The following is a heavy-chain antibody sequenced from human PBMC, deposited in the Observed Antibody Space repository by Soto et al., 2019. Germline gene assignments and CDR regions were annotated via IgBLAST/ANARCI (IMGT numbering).Heavy chain of an antibody. CDR1: GFTFSSYG. CDR3: AKALTGYCSSTSCPRFGMDL. V-gene: IGHV3-30*18. J-gene: IGHJ6*02. Sequence: GGSLRLSCAASGFTFSSYGMHWVRQAPGKGLEWVAVISYDGSNKYYADSVKGRFTISRDNSKNTLYLQMNSLRAEDTAVYYCAKALTGYCSSTSCPRFGMDLWGQGTTVTVSS. D-gene: IGHD2-2*01. CDR2: ISYDGSNK.